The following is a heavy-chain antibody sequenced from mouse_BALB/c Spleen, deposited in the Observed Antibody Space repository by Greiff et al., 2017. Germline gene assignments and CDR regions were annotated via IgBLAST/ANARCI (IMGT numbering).Heavy chain of an antibody. Sequence: QVQLKQSAAELARPGASVKMSCKASGYTFTSYTMHWVKQRPGQGLEWIGYINPSSGYTEYNQKFKDKTTLTADKSSSTAYMQLSSLTSEDSAVYYCAREGRLPFAYWGQGTLVTVSA. J-gene: IGHJ3*01. CDR2: INPSSGYT. V-gene: IGHV1-4*02. CDR3: AREGRLPFAY. CDR1: GYTFTSYT. D-gene: IGHD1-2*01.